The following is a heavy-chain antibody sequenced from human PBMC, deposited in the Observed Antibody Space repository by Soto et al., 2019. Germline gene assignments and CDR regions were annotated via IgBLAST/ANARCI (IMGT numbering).Heavy chain of an antibody. CDR1: GFTVSSKY. D-gene: IGHD2-15*01. Sequence: EVQLVESGGGLVQPGGSLRLSCAASGFTVSSKYMSWVRQAPGKGLEWVSLIPSGGTTYYADSVKGRFTISRDRSKNMLHIQMDSLRAEDTAVYYCARDDILCSGGSCYGVHMDVWGKWTTVTVSS. V-gene: IGHV3-66*01. CDR3: ARDDILCSGGSCYGVHMDV. J-gene: IGHJ6*03. CDR2: IPSGGTT.